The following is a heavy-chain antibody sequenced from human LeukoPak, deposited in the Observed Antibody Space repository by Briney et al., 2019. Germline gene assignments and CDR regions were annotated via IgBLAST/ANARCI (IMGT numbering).Heavy chain of an antibody. CDR3: ARGIPDCSSTSCYTPDAFDI. CDR2: IRSSGSSI. D-gene: IGHD2-2*02. CDR1: GFTFSDYY. V-gene: IGHV3-11*01. J-gene: IGHJ3*02. Sequence: SGGSLRLSCAASGFTFSDYYMSWIRQAPGKGLEWVSYIRSSGSSIYYADSVKGRFTISRDNAKNSLYLQMNSLRAEDTAVYYCARGIPDCSSTSCYTPDAFDIWGQGTMVTVSS.